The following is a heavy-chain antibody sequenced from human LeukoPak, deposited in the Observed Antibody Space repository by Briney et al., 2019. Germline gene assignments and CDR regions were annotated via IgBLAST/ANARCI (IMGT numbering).Heavy chain of an antibody. D-gene: IGHD3-10*01. CDR1: GFTFSSYG. CDR2: ISYDGSNN. CDR3: ARDSVDYGMDV. Sequence: GGSLRLSCAASGFTFSSYGMHWVRQAPGKGLEWVAVISYDGSNNYYADSVKGRFTISRDNSKNTLYLQMNSLRAEDTAVYYCARDSVDYGMDVWGQGTTVTVSS. V-gene: IGHV3-30*03. J-gene: IGHJ6*02.